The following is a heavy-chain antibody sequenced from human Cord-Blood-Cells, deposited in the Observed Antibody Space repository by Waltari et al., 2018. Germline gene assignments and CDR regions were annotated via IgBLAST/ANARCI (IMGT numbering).Heavy chain of an antibody. CDR1: GGSISSSSYY. V-gene: IGHV4-39*01. Sequence: QLQLQESGPGLVKPSETLSLTCTVSGGSISSSSYYWGWIRQPPGKGLEWIGSIYYSGSTYYNPSRKSRVTISVDTSKNQCSLKLSSVTAADTAVYYCARATISGSYFDYWGQGTLVTVSS. D-gene: IGHD1-26*01. CDR3: ARATISGSYFDY. CDR2: IYYSGST. J-gene: IGHJ4*02.